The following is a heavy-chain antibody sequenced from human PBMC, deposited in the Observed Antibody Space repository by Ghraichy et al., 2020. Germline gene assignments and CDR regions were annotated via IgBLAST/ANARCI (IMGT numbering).Heavy chain of an antibody. CDR1: EFTVSSKY. CDR2: IYSGGST. D-gene: IGHD3-16*02. J-gene: IGHJ4*02. Sequence: GGSLRLSCAASEFTVSSKYMSWVRQAPGKGLEWVSVIYSGGSTYYADSVKGRFTISRDNSKNTLYLQMNSLRAEDTAVYYCATQSNAYTFTSSLHYWGQGTLVTVSS. V-gene: IGHV3-53*01. CDR3: ATQSNAYTFTSSLHY.